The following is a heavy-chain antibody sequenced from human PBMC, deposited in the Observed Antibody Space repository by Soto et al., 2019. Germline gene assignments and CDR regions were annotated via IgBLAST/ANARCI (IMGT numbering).Heavy chain of an antibody. J-gene: IGHJ3*02. Sequence: SVKVSCKASAGTFSTYAISWVRQAPGQGLEWMGGIIPIFGTANYAQKFQGRVTITADESTSTAYMELSSLRSEDTAVYYCARGLWYYDSSGYYYDAFDIWGQGTMVTVSS. V-gene: IGHV1-69*13. D-gene: IGHD3-22*01. CDR2: IIPIFGTA. CDR1: AGTFSTYA. CDR3: ARGLWYYDSSGYYYDAFDI.